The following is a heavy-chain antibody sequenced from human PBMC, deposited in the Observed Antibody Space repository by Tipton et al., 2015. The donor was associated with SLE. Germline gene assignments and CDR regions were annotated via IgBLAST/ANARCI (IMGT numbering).Heavy chain of an antibody. V-gene: IGHV1-18*01. D-gene: IGHD1-14*01. CDR1: GYTFTSYG. CDR2: ISAYNGDT. Sequence: QVQLVQSGVEVKKPGASVKVSCKASGYTFTSYGICWVRQATGQGLEWMGWISAYNGDTNYAQKFQGRVTMTTDTSTRTAYMDLRSLRSDDTAVYYCARDALYYRNAFDIWGQGTMVTVSS. J-gene: IGHJ3*02. CDR3: ARDALYYRNAFDI.